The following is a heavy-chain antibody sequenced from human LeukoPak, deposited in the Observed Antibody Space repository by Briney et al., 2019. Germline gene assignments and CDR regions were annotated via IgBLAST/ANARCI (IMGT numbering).Heavy chain of an antibody. J-gene: IGHJ5*02. V-gene: IGHV4-30-2*01. D-gene: IGHD3-10*01. Sequence: SQTLSLTCAVSGGSISSGGYSWSWIRQPPGKGLEWIGYIYHSGSTYYNPSLKSRVTISVDRSKNQFSLKLSSVTAADTAVYYCARGYYYGSGSYFNWFDPWGQGTLVTVSS. CDR1: GGSISSGGYS. CDR2: IYHSGST. CDR3: ARGYYYGSGSYFNWFDP.